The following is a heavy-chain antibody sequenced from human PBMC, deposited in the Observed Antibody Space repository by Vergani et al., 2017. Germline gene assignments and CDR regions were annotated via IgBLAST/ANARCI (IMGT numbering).Heavy chain of an antibody. Sequence: QVQLQESGPGLVKPPGTLSLTCAVSGDSISSNNCWTWVRQPPGKGLEWIGEICHTEDTKYSPSLKSRVTVSVDESRNLFSLRLNSVTAADTAVYYCARGRIATAGPNFDYWGQGTLVTVSS. V-gene: IGHV4-4*03. CDR2: ICHTEDT. CDR1: GDSISSNNC. CDR3: ARGRIATAGPNFDY. J-gene: IGHJ4*02. D-gene: IGHD6-13*01.